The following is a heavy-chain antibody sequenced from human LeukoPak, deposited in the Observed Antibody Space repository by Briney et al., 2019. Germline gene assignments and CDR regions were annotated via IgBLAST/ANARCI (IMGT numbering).Heavy chain of an antibody. Sequence: PSETLSLTCTVSGASISSTPYFWGWIRQPPGKGLEWIGYIYYSGSTYYNPSLKSRVTISVDTSKSQFSLKLSSVTAADTAVYYCARAPYYDFWSGYYPTLNWFDPWGQGTLVTVSS. V-gene: IGHV4-30-4*08. D-gene: IGHD3-3*01. CDR3: ARAPYYDFWSGYYPTLNWFDP. J-gene: IGHJ5*02. CDR1: GASISSTPYF. CDR2: IYYSGST.